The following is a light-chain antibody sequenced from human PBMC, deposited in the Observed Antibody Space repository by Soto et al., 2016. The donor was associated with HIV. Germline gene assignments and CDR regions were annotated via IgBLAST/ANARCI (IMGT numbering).Light chain of an antibody. J-gene: IGKJ2*01. CDR2: KAS. CDR1: QSISSW. Sequence: DIQMTQSPSTLSASEGDRVTITCRASQSISSWLAWYQQKPGKAPKLLIYKASSLETGVPSRFSGSGSGTEFTLTISSLQPDDFATYYCQQYYSFPVTFGQGTKLEIK. CDR3: QQYYSFPVT. V-gene: IGKV1-5*03.